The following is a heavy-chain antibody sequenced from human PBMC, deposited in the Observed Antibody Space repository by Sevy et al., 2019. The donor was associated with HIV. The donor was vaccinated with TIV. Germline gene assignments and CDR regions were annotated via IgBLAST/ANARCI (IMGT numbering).Heavy chain of an antibody. V-gene: IGHV3-23*01. Sequence: GGSLRLSCAASGFTFSTYAINWVRQAPGKGLEWVSSISGSGRYTYYADAVEGRFTISRDSSKNTLYLQMNSLRADDTAVYYCAKGFCSGGSCPRDYYYYGMDVWGQGTTVTVSS. CDR2: ISGSGRYT. CDR1: GFTFSTYA. J-gene: IGHJ6*02. CDR3: AKGFCSGGSCPRDYYYYGMDV. D-gene: IGHD2-15*01.